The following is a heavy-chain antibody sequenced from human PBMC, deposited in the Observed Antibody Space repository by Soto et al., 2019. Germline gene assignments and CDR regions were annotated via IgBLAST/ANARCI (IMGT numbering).Heavy chain of an antibody. J-gene: IGHJ4*02. V-gene: IGHV3-30*18. CDR1: GFTFSSYG. Sequence: PGGSLRLSCAASGFTFSSYGMHWVRQAPGKGLEWVAVISYDGSNKYYADSVKGRFTISRDNSKNTLYLQMNSLRAEDTAVYYCAKPGRATHYYDSSPYYFDYWGQGTLVTVSS. D-gene: IGHD3-22*01. CDR3: AKPGRATHYYDSSPYYFDY. CDR2: ISYDGSNK.